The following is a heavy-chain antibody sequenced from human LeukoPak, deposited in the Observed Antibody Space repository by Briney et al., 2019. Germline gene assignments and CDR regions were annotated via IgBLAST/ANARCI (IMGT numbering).Heavy chain of an antibody. V-gene: IGHV4-34*01. J-gene: IGHJ4*02. Sequence: SGTLSLTCAVYGGSFSGYYWSWIRQPPGKGLEWIGEINHSGSTNYNPSLKSRVTISVDTSKNQFSLKLSSVTAADTAVYYCARVCSGGSCYSYWGQGTLVTVSS. CDR1: GGSFSGYY. CDR2: INHSGST. D-gene: IGHD2-15*01. CDR3: ARVCSGGSCYSY.